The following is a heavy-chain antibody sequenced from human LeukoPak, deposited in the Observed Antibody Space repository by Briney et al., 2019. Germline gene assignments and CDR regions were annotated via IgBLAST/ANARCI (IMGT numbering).Heavy chain of an antibody. J-gene: IGHJ3*02. V-gene: IGHV4-61*01. CDR1: GGSVSSGSYY. CDR2: VYYSGST. Sequence: TSETLSLTCTVSGGSVSSGSYYWSWIRQPPGKGLEWIGYVYYSGSTNYNPSLKSRVTISVDTSKNQFSLKLSSVTAADTAVYYCASAGGYDLDAFDIWGQGTMVTVSS. D-gene: IGHD5-12*01. CDR3: ASAGGYDLDAFDI.